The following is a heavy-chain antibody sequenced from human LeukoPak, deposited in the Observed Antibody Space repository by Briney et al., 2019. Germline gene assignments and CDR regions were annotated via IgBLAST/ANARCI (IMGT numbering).Heavy chain of an antibody. CDR1: GFTFSSYG. CDR3: AKELGYYGSGSLSFDY. D-gene: IGHD3-10*01. V-gene: IGHV3-30*18. CDR2: ISYDGSNK. Sequence: GSLRRSCAASGFTFSSYGMHWVRQAPGKGLEWVAVISYDGSNKYYADSVKGRFTISRDNSKNTLYLQMNSLRAEDTAVYYCAKELGYYGSGSLSFDYWGQGTLVTVSS. J-gene: IGHJ4*02.